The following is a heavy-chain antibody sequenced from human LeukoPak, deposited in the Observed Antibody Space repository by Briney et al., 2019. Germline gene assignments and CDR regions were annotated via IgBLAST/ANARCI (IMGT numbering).Heavy chain of an antibody. CDR2: IYYSGST. CDR3: ARGRDYGDPSVNDAFDI. J-gene: IGHJ3*02. CDR1: GGSISSSSYY. D-gene: IGHD4-17*01. V-gene: IGHV4-39*01. Sequence: PSETLSLTCTVSGGSISSSSYYWGWIRQPPGKGLEWIGSIYYSGSTYYNPSLKSRVTISVNTSKNQFSLKLSSVTAADTAVYYCARGRDYGDPSVNDAFDIWGQGTMVTVSS.